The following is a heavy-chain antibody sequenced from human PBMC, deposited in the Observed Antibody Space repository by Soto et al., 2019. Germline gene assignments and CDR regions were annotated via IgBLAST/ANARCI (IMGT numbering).Heavy chain of an antibody. CDR1: GGTFSTYT. J-gene: IGHJ6*02. Sequence: QVQLVQSGAEVKKPGSSVKVSCKASGGTFSTYTVSWVRQAPGQGLEWMGGIIPIFRTANYAQKFQGRVTGTEDESTSTAYMELSSLSSEDTAVYYCARRYCISTSCHYSGMDGWGQGTTVTVSS. V-gene: IGHV1-69*12. CDR2: IIPIFRTA. D-gene: IGHD2-2*01. CDR3: ARRYCISTSCHYSGMDG.